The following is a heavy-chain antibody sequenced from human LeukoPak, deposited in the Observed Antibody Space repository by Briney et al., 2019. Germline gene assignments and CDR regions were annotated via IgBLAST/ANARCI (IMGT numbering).Heavy chain of an antibody. Sequence: GGSLRLSCAVSGFTFNGNYMSWVRQAPGKGLEWLSVIFSGGSIYYSDSVRGRFTISRDNSKSTLYLQINSLRPDDTAVYYCVRGITMMAVVPYAFYIWGQGTKVTVSS. D-gene: IGHD3-22*01. CDR1: GFTFNGNY. V-gene: IGHV3-66*02. J-gene: IGHJ3*02. CDR3: VRGITMMAVVPYAFYI. CDR2: IFSGGSI.